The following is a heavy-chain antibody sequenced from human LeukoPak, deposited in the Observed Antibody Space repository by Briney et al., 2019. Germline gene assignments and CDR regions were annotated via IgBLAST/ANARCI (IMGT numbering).Heavy chain of an antibody. D-gene: IGHD2-21*02. Sequence: SETLSLTYTISGGSISSDYWSWIRRPPGKGLEWIGYLSLGEVAFYNPSLESRLTTSADTSKNQFSLNLTSVTAADTAMYYCVRVSTASGGAFDVWGQGTMVTVSS. J-gene: IGHJ3*01. CDR1: GGSISSDY. CDR2: LSLGEVA. V-gene: IGHV4-59*13. CDR3: VRVSTASGGAFDV.